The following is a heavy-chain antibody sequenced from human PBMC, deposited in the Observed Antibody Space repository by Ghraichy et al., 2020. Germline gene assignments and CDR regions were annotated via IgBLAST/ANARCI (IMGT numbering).Heavy chain of an antibody. V-gene: IGHV4-4*07. CDR2: IYTSGST. CDR3: ARVIYCGNRDYFDY. CDR1: GGSISSYY. D-gene: IGHD4-23*01. Sequence: SETLSLTCTVSGGSISSYYWSWIRQPAGKGLEWVGRIYTSGSTNYNPSLKSRVTMSVDTSKNQFSLKLSSVTAADTAVYYCARVIYCGNRDYFDYWGQGTLVTASS. J-gene: IGHJ4*02.